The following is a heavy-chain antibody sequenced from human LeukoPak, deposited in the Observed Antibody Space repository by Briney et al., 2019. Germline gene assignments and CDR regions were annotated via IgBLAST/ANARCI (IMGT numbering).Heavy chain of an antibody. CDR3: AKTTTQWLGCDY. D-gene: IGHD6-19*01. Sequence: PGGSLTLSCAPSGFTLDDYSMHWLGQAPAKGLDWVSGISWNSGSTGYAYSVKGRFTISRDNAKKSLYMQMNSLRAKDTALYYCAKTTTQWLGCDYWGQGTLVTVSS. J-gene: IGHJ4*02. V-gene: IGHV3-9*01. CDR2: ISWNSGST. CDR1: GFTLDDYS.